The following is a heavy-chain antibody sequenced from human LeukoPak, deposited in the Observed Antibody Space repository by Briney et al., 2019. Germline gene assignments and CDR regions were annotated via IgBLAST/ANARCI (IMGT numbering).Heavy chain of an antibody. D-gene: IGHD4-17*01. Sequence: ASVKVSCKASGYTFTSYDINWVRQATGQGLEWMGWMNPNSGNTGYAQKFQGRVTMIRNTSISTAYMELSSLRSGDTAVYYCARGIGSDYGDYNGNYYYGMDVWGQGTTVTVSS. CDR3: ARGIGSDYGDYNGNYYYGMDV. CDR2: MNPNSGNT. CDR1: GYTFTSYD. V-gene: IGHV1-8*01. J-gene: IGHJ6*02.